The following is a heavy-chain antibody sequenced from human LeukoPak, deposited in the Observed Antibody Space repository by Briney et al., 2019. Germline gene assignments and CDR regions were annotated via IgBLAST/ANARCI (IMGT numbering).Heavy chain of an antibody. Sequence: PSETLSLTCAVYVGSFSGYYWSWIRQPPGKGLEWIGEINHSGSTNYNSSLKSRVTISVDTSKNQFSLKLSSVSAADTAVYYCARGYYGSGSHCCHMDVWGKGTTITVS. CDR2: INHSGST. CDR1: VGSFSGYY. V-gene: IGHV4-34*01. D-gene: IGHD3-10*01. CDR3: ARGYYGSGSHCCHMDV. J-gene: IGHJ6*03.